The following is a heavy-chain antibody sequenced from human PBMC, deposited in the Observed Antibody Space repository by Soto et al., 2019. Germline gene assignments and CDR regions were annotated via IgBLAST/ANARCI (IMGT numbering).Heavy chain of an antibody. V-gene: IGHV2-5*02. J-gene: IGHJ1*01. CDR1: GFSLSTSGVG. CDR3: AYRLSGGNGGTYAYFKH. Sequence: QITLKESGPTLVKPTQTLTLTCTFSGFSLSTSGVGVGWIRQPPGKALEWLALIYWDDDKYYSPSLKSRLTITKDTSKNQVVLTMTNVDPVDTATYYCAYRLSGGNGGTYAYFKHWGQGTLVTVSS. CDR2: IYWDDDK. D-gene: IGHD1-26*01.